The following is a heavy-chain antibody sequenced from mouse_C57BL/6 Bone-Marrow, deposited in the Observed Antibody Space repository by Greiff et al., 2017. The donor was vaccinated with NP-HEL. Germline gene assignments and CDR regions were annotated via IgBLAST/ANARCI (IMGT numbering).Heavy chain of an antibody. J-gene: IGHJ1*03. D-gene: IGHD2-3*01. CDR2: ISGGGGNT. CDR1: GFTFSSYT. CDR3: ARRGGYYYWHFDV. Sequence: EVKLMESGGGLVKPGGSLKLSCAASGFTFSSYTMSWVRQTPEKRLEWVATISGGGGNTYYPDSVKGRFTISRDTAKNTLYLQMSSLRSEDTALYYSARRGGYYYWHFDVWGTGTTVTVSS. V-gene: IGHV5-9*01.